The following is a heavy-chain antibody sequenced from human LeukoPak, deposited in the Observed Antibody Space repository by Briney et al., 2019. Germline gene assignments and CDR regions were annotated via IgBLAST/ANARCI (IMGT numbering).Heavy chain of an antibody. CDR3: ARGNSGSIRDSFDP. D-gene: IGHD5-12*01. V-gene: IGHV4-39*01. CDR2: IYYSGST. J-gene: IGHJ5*02. Sequence: SETLSLTCTVSGGSISSSSYYWGWIRQPPGKGLEWIGNIYYSGSTYYNPSLKSRVTISVDTSKNQFSLRLSSVTAADTAVYYCARGNSGSIRDSFDPWGQGTLVTVSS. CDR1: GGSISSSSYY.